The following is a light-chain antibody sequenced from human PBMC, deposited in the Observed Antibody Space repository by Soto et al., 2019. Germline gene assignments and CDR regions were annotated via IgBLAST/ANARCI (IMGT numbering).Light chain of an antibody. Sequence: EIMLNTSPATLSVYTGERVTLSCRASQSVSSHLAWYQQKPGQPPRLLIYGASTRATGIPARFSGSGSGTEFTLTISSLQSEDFAVYYCQQYNNWPRTFGQGTKVDIK. V-gene: IGKV3-15*01. CDR2: GAS. CDR1: QSVSSH. CDR3: QQYNNWPRT. J-gene: IGKJ1*01.